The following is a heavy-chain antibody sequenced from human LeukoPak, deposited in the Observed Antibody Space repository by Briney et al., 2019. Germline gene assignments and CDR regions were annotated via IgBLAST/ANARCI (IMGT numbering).Heavy chain of an antibody. V-gene: IGHV4-34*01. CDR3: ARVGVGYYYYMDV. J-gene: IGHJ6*03. Sequence: PSETLSLTCVVYGGSFSGYYWSWIRQPPGKGLEWIGEINHSGSTNYNPSLQSRVTISVDTSKNQFSLKLSSVTAADTAVYYCARVGVGYYYYMDVWGKGTTVTVSS. CDR2: INHSGST. D-gene: IGHD2-2*01. CDR1: GGSFSGYY.